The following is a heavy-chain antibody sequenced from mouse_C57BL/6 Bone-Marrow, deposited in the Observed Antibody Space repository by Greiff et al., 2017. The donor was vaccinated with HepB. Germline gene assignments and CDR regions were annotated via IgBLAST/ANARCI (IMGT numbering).Heavy chain of an antibody. CDR2: IYPGSGNT. CDR3: ARGWLLRGYFDV. CDR1: GYTFTDYY. J-gene: IGHJ1*03. Sequence: QVQLKESGAELVRPGASVKLSCKASGYTFTDYYINWVKQRPGQGLEWIARIYPGSGNTYYNEKFKGKATLTAEKSSSTAYMQLSSLTSEDSAVYFCARGWLLRGYFDVWGTGTTVTVSS. D-gene: IGHD2-3*01. V-gene: IGHV1-76*01.